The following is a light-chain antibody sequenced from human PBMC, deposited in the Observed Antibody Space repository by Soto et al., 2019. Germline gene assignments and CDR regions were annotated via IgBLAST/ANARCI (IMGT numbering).Light chain of an antibody. CDR3: QQYKYWPQT. V-gene: IGKV3D-15*01. Sequence: VLKQSPAALSLEPRQRATLSCRASQSVSTYLAWCQQKPGVAPRLLLYDASNRATRIPARFSGSGSGTGFTLTLSSLQSEDFAVYYYQQYKYWPQTFGQGTKVDI. CDR1: QSVSTY. J-gene: IGKJ1*01. CDR2: DAS.